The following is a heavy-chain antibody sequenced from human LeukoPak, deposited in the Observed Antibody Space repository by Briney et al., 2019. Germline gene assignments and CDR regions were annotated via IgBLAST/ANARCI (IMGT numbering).Heavy chain of an antibody. J-gene: IGHJ6*02. Sequence: SGGSLRLSCAASGFTLSDYYTSWIRQAPGEGLGWGSYISSSVSTIYYADPVKGRFTISRDNAKNSLYLQMNSLRAEDTAVYYCAREGGSQTQVVAAHYYYGMDVWGQGTTVTVSS. V-gene: IGHV3-11*04. CDR1: GFTLSDYY. CDR2: ISSSVSTI. CDR3: AREGGSQTQVVAAHYYYGMDV. D-gene: IGHD2-15*01.